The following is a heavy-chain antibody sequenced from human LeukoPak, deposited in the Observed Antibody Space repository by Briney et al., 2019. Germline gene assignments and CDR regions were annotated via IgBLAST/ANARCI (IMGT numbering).Heavy chain of an antibody. CDR2: IYYSGST. J-gene: IGHJ6*02. CDR1: GGSISSYY. V-gene: IGHV4-59*12. Sequence: KPSETLSLTCTVSGGSISSYYWSWIRQPPGKGLEWIGYIYYSGSTNYNPSLKSRVTISVDTSKNQFSLKLSSVTAADTAVYYCAREVYDFWSGYIIPRDDYYYGMDVWGQGTTVTVSS. CDR3: AREVYDFWSGYIIPRDDYYYGMDV. D-gene: IGHD3-3*01.